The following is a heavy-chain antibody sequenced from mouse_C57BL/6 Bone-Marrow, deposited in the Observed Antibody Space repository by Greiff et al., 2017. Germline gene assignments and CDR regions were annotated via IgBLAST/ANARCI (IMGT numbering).Heavy chain of an antibody. J-gene: IGHJ2*01. CDR1: GYTFTTYP. CDR3: SGGGNYGGYYFDY. D-gene: IGHD2-1*01. Sequence: VQLQQSGAELVKPGASVKMSCKASGYTFTTYPIEWMKQNHGKSLEWIGNFHPYNDDTKYNEKFKGKATLTVEKSSSTVYLELSRLTSDDSAVYYCSGGGNYGGYYFDYWGQGTTLTVSS. V-gene: IGHV1-47*01. CDR2: FHPYNDDT.